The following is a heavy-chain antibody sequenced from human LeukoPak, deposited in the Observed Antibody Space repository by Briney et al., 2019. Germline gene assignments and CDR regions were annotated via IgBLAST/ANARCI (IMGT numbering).Heavy chain of an antibody. Sequence: SETLSLTCAVYGGSFSGYYWSWIRQPPGKGLEWIGEINHSGSTNYNPSLKSRVTISVDASKNQFSLKLSSVTAADTAVYYCARLGYSYGSYYYYGMDVWGQGTTVTVSS. CDR2: INHSGST. J-gene: IGHJ6*02. V-gene: IGHV4-34*01. CDR3: ARLGYSYGSYYYYGMDV. D-gene: IGHD5-18*01. CDR1: GGSFSGYY.